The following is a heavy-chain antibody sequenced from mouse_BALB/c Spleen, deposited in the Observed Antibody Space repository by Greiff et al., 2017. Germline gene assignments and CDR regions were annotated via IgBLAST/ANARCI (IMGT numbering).Heavy chain of an antibody. V-gene: IGHV5-17*02. Sequence: EVKLVESGGGLVQPGGSRKLSCAASGFTFSSFGMHWVRQAPEKGLEWVAYISSGSSTIYYADTVKGRFTISRDNPKNTLFLQMTSLRSEDTAMYYCARELHFDYWGQGTTRTVSS. CDR2: ISSGSSTI. J-gene: IGHJ2*01. CDR3: ARELHFDY. CDR1: GFTFSSFG.